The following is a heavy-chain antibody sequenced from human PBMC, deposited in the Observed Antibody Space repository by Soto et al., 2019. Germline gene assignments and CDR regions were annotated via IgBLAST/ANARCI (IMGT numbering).Heavy chain of an antibody. Sequence: ASVKVSCKASGYTFTTYYIHWVRQAPGQGLEWKGMISPNNRNTNYAQRFHGRVTMTRDSSTATVYMELSSLRFEDTAVYYCARESPGTCYFDYWGLGTLVTVSS. V-gene: IGHV1-46*01. D-gene: IGHD6-13*01. CDR1: GYTFTTYY. CDR2: ISPNNRNT. J-gene: IGHJ4*02. CDR3: ARESPGTCYFDY.